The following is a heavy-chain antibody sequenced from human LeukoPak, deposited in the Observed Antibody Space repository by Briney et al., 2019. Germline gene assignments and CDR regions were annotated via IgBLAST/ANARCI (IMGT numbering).Heavy chain of an antibody. Sequence: SETLSLTCAVYGGSFSGYYWSWIRQPPGKGLEWIGEIYHSGSTNYNPSLKSRVTVSIDKSKNQFSLKLSSVTAADTAVYYCARYYYDDRRGRFDIWGQGTMVTVSS. CDR2: IYHSGST. CDR3: ARYYYDDRRGRFDI. D-gene: IGHD3-22*01. J-gene: IGHJ3*02. V-gene: IGHV4-34*01. CDR1: GGSFSGYY.